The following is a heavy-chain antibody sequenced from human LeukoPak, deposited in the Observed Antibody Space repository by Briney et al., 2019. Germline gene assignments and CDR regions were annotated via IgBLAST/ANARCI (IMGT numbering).Heavy chain of an antibody. V-gene: IGHV3-30*14. D-gene: IGHD1-26*01. CDR1: GFTFSSYA. CDR2: ISYDGSNK. J-gene: IGHJ4*02. CDR3: VRQQTSHGNFDY. Sequence: GGSLRLSCAASGFTFSSYAMHWVRQAPGKGLEWVAVISYDGSNKYYADSVKGRFTISRENAKNSLSLQINSLKAEDTAVYYCVRQQTSHGNFDYWGQGTLVTVSS.